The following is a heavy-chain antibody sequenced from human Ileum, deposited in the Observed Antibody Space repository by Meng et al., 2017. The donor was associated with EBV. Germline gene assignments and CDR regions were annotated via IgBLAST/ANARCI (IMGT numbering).Heavy chain of an antibody. D-gene: IGHD6-19*01. V-gene: IGHV4-4*02. Sequence: VTLEASPPGLLQPWWTLSLPSAVSVCSISSSNWWSWLRQPPGTGLEWIVEISPPGSTNYNPSLKSRVTISVDKSKNQFSLNLSSVTAADTAVYYCARVGQWLPIDYWGQGTLVTVSS. CDR2: ISPPGST. CDR3: ARVGQWLPIDY. J-gene: IGHJ4*02. CDR1: VCSISSSNW.